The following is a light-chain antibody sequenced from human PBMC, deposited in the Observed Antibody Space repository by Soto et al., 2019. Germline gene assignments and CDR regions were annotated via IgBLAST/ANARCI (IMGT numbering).Light chain of an antibody. CDR3: QQDNNWPWT. CDR1: QSVSSN. V-gene: IGKV3-15*01. J-gene: IGKJ1*01. CDR2: GAS. Sequence: EMVMTQSPATLSVSPGERATLSCRASQSVSSNLAWYQQKPGQAPRLLIYGASTRATGFPARFSGSGSGTEFTLTISSLQSEDFAVYYCQQDNNWPWTFGQRTKVDIK.